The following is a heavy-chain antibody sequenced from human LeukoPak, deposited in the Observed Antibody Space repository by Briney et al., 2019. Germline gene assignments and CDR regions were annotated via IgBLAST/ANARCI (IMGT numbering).Heavy chain of an antibody. D-gene: IGHD3-10*01. J-gene: IGHJ5*02. CDR2: IIPIFGTA. CDR1: GGTFSSYA. CDR3: ARRMVRGVIWFDP. V-gene: IGHV1-69*13. Sequence: ASVKVSCKASGGTFSSYAISWVRQAPGQGLEWMGGIIPIFGTANYAQKFQGRVTITADESTSTAYMELSSLRSEDTAVYYCARRMVRGVIWFDPWGQGTLVTVSS.